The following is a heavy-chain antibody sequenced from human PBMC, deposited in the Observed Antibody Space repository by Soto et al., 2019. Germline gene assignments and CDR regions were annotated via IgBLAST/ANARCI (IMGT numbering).Heavy chain of an antibody. CDR1: GFTFSTYA. CDR3: AKRASCSGGNCYGDYFQH. V-gene: IGHV3-23*01. Sequence: EVQLLESGGGLLQPGGSLRLSCAASGFTFSTYAMTWVRQAPGRGLEWVSTIDGSAVSTFYADSVKGRFTISRDNSKNTVYLQMNSLRAEDTAVYYCAKRASCSGGNCYGDYFQHWGHGTLVTVSS. CDR2: IDGSAVST. D-gene: IGHD2-15*01. J-gene: IGHJ1*01.